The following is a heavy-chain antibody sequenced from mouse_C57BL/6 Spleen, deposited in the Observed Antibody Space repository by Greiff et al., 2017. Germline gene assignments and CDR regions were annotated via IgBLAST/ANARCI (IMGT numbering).Heavy chain of an antibody. D-gene: IGHD1-1*01. J-gene: IGHJ2*01. CDR3: AREGDYYGSSYVGYFDY. Sequence: EVQLVESGGGLVKPGGSLKLSCAASGFTFSSYAMSWVRQTPEKRLEWVATISDGGSYTYYPDNVKGRFTISRDNAKNNLYLQMSHLKSEDTAMYYCAREGDYYGSSYVGYFDYWGQGTTLTVSS. CDR1: GFTFSSYA. V-gene: IGHV5-4*01. CDR2: ISDGGSYT.